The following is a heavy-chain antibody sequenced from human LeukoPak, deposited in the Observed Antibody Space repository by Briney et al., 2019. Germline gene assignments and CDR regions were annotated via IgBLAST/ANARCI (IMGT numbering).Heavy chain of an antibody. J-gene: IGHJ6*03. Sequence: RGSLRLSCAASGFSFSNYAMTWVRQAPGKGLDWVSAINYSGRRTYYADSVKGRITISRDNAKETLYLQLNSLRAEDTAVYYCAKGYLEVEPPANYYYYYYMDVWGRGTTVTVSS. CDR3: AKGYLEVEPPANYYYYYYMDV. CDR1: GFSFSNYA. D-gene: IGHD3-22*01. V-gene: IGHV3-23*01. CDR2: INYSGRRT.